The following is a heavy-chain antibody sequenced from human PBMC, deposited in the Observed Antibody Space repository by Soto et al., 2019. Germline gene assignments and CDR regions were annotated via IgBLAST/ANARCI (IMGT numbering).Heavy chain of an antibody. D-gene: IGHD6-19*01. CDR2: IKEDGSRT. V-gene: IGHV3-7*03. CDR1: GFTFSNFW. CDR3: ARAYEASSGWKFDY. Sequence: EVQLVESGGTLVQPGGSLRLSCAGSGFTFSNFWMTWVRQAPGKGLEWVANIKEDGSRTYYVDSVKGRFTISRDNAENSLYLQLNSLRADDTAVYYCARAYEASSGWKFDYWGQGILVTVSS. J-gene: IGHJ4*02.